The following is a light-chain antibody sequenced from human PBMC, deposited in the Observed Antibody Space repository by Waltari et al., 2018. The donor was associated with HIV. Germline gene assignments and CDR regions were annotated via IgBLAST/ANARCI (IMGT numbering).Light chain of an antibody. CDR3: LLSYAGARPVV. J-gene: IGLJ2*01. CDR2: DLN. CDR1: PAAVLSGHH. Sequence: QAVVTQEPSLTVSPGGPVTLTSPSRPAAVLSGHHHYWFQQKTGQAPKTLIYDLNNKHSWTPARFSGSLLGGKAALTLSGAQPEDEAKYYCLLSYAGARPVVFGGGTQRTVL. V-gene: IGLV7-46*01.